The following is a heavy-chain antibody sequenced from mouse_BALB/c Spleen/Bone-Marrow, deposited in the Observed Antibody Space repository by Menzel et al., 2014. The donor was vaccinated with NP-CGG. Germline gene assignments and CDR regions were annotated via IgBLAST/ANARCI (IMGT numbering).Heavy chain of an antibody. CDR3: VRPRYPFYAMDS. CDR2: STNGGGST. Sequence: EVKLMESGGGLVQPGGSLKLSCAASGITFSSNTMSWVRRTPERRLEWVAYSTNGGGSTYYPDTVKGRFTISRDNANNTLYLQMSSLKSEDTATYYCVRPRYPFYAMDSWGQGTSVTVSS. V-gene: IGHV5-12-2*01. CDR1: GITFSSNT. J-gene: IGHJ4*01. D-gene: IGHD2-14*01.